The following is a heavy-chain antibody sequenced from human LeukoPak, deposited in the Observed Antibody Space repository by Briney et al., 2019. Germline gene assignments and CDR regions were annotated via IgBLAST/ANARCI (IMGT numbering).Heavy chain of an antibody. V-gene: IGHV3-33*01. CDR2: IWYDGSNK. CDR1: GFTFSSYG. D-gene: IGHD3-10*01. J-gene: IGHJ4*02. CDR3: ARGDYYGSRGDY. Sequence: GGSLRLSCAASGFTFSSYGMHWVRQAPGKGLEWVAVIWYDGSNKYYADSVKGRFTISRDNSKNTLYLQMNSLRAEDTAVYYCARGDYYGSRGDYWGQGTRVTVSS.